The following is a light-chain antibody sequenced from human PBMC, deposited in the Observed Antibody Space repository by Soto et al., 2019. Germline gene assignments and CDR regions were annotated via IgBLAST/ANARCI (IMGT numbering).Light chain of an antibody. Sequence: FVLTQSPGTVSLSPGESATLSCRASQSISRSDLAWYQHRPGQSPRLPIYATSSRATGIPDRFTGGGAGTGFTLTISRLEPEDSAVYYCQQYGSSPTFGGGTKVDIK. J-gene: IGKJ4*01. CDR1: QSISRSD. CDR2: ATS. V-gene: IGKV3-20*01. CDR3: QQYGSSPT.